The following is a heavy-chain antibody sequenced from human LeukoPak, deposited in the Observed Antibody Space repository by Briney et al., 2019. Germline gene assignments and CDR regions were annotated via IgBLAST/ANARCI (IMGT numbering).Heavy chain of an antibody. CDR2: LSNRGGTE. V-gene: IGHV3-48*03. CDR3: ASIPGYSSSFDA. Sequence: GGPLRLPCAPSGVTFSSYEMNWLRQAPGKGLEWGSYLSNRGGTEYYADSVKRRFTISRDNAKNSLYLQMNSLRAEDTAVYYCASIPGYSSSFDAWGQGTLVTVSS. D-gene: IGHD6-13*01. J-gene: IGHJ4*02. CDR1: GVTFSSYE.